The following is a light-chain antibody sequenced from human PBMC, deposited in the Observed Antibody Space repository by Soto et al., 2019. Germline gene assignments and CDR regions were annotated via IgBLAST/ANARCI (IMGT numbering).Light chain of an antibody. CDR1: QTISSW. CDR3: QQYNSYSRT. Sequence: DIQMSPSPFTLSVSLVYRFTITCRASQTISSWLAWYQQKPGKAPNPLIYDASSLESGVPSRFSGSGSGTEFTLTISSLQPDDFATYYCQQYNSYSRTFGQGTKVDI. CDR2: DAS. V-gene: IGKV1-5*01. J-gene: IGKJ1*01.